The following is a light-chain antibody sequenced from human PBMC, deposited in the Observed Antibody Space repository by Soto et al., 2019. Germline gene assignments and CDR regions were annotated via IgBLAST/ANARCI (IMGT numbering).Light chain of an antibody. Sequence: QSVLTQPASVSGSPGQSITISCTGTSSDVGGYNYVSWYQHHPGKAPKLVIYGVSNRPSGVSYRFSGSKSGNTASLTISGLQAEDEADYFCFSYADTNNFVFGSGTKVTVL. CDR3: FSYADTNNFV. V-gene: IGLV2-14*01. J-gene: IGLJ1*01. CDR2: GVS. CDR1: SSDVGGYNY.